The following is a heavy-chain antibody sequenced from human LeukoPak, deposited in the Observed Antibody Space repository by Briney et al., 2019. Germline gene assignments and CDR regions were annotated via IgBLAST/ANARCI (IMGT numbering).Heavy chain of an antibody. CDR2: IYPGDSDT. Sequence: GASLQISCKGSGSSFTSYWIGWVRQMPGKGLEWMGIIYPGDSDTRYSPSFQGQVTISADKSISTAYLQWSSLKASDTAMYYCARRIAAAGTWWFDPWGQGTLVTVSS. V-gene: IGHV5-51*01. D-gene: IGHD6-13*01. CDR3: ARRIAAAGTWWFDP. J-gene: IGHJ5*02. CDR1: GSSFTSYW.